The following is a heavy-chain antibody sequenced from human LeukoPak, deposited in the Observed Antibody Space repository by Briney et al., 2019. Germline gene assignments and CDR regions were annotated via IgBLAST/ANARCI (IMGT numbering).Heavy chain of an antibody. Sequence: KPGGSLRLSCAASGFTVSSNYMSWVRQAPGKGLEWVSYISSSSSIIYYADSVKGRFTISRDNAKNSLYLQMNSLRAEDTAVYYCARESGYYVGSSAFDIWGQGTMVTVSS. CDR2: ISSSSSII. CDR1: GFTVSSNY. V-gene: IGHV3-48*01. J-gene: IGHJ3*02. D-gene: IGHD3-3*01. CDR3: ARESGYYVGSSAFDI.